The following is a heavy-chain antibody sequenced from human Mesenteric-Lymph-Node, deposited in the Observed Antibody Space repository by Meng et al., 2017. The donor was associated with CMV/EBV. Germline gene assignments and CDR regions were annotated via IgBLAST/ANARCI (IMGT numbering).Heavy chain of an antibody. CDR1: GFTFSSYW. V-gene: IGHV3-7*01. CDR3: ARDKQDYSIDY. J-gene: IGHJ4*02. CDR2: IKQDGSEK. Sequence: GESLKISCAASGFTFSSYWMSWVRQAPGKGLEWVANIKQDGSEKYYVDSVKGRFTFSRDNAKNSLYLQMNSLRAEDTAVYYCARDKQDYSIDYWGQGTLVTVSS. D-gene: IGHD4-11*01.